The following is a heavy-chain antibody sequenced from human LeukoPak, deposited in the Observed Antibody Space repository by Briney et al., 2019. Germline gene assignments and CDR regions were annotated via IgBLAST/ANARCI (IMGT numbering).Heavy chain of an antibody. CDR2: INHSGST. D-gene: IGHD3-9*01. Sequence: SETLSLTCAVYGGSFSGYYWSWIRQPPGKGLEWIGEINHSGSTNYNPSLKSRVTISVDTSKNQFSLELSSVTAADTAVYYCARGPYFPYYYYYMDVWGKGTTATVSS. V-gene: IGHV4-34*01. CDR1: GGSFSGYY. CDR3: ARGPYFPYYYYYMDV. J-gene: IGHJ6*03.